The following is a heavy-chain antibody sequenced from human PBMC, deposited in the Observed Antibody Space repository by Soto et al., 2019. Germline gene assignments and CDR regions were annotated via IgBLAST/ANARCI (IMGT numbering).Heavy chain of an antibody. Sequence: QVQLVQSGAEVKEPGDSVRVSCEASGYTFTDYYIHWVRQAPGQGLEWMGWINPKFVDTTYEQDFQGRVSMTMDMSISTVYMELSRLTSDDTAIYYCARNMDYYYGPGSGNGHGFWGQGTTVTVFS. D-gene: IGHD3-10*01. V-gene: IGHV1-2*02. CDR1: GYTFTDYY. CDR2: INPKFVDT. CDR3: ARNMDYYYGPGSGNGHGF. J-gene: IGHJ6*02.